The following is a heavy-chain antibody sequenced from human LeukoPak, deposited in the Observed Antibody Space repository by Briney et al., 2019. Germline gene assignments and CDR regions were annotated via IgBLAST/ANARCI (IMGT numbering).Heavy chain of an antibody. V-gene: IGHV4-39*01. CDR3: ARHPSVVWFGP. Sequence: SETLSLTSTVSGGSLRSSIYYWGSIRHPPGKGLEWIGTIYNSGNTFYSPSLKTRVPISIDTSKNQFSLKLSSVTAAATPQYSCARHPSVVWFGPWGEETLVTVSS. J-gene: IGHJ5*02. CDR1: GGSLRSSIYY. CDR2: IYNSGNT. D-gene: IGHD5/OR15-5a*01.